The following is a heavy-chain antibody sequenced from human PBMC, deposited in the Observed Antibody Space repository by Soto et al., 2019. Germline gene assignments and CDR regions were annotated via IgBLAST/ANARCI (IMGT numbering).Heavy chain of an antibody. Sequence: QITLKESGPTLVKPTQTLTLTCTFSGFSLSTSAVGVGWIRQPPGKALEWLAFIYGDDDKRYSPSLKSSLTITKDTSNNQVVLAMTNMDPVDTATYYCAHLVVAGLTYYFDYWGQGTLVTVSS. CDR3: AHLVVAGLTYYFDY. V-gene: IGHV2-5*02. CDR1: GFSLSTSAVG. J-gene: IGHJ4*02. CDR2: IYGDDDK. D-gene: IGHD2-15*01.